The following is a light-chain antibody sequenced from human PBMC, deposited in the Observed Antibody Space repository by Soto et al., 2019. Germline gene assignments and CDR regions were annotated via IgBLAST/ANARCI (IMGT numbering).Light chain of an antibody. CDR2: AVN. CDR1: SSDVGDYNY. Sequence: QSALTQPRSVSGSPGQSVTISCTGTSSDVGDYNYVSWYQQHPGKAPKLLICAVNMRPSGVPDRFSGSKSGNTASLTISGLQAEDEADYSCCSYAGSYTWVFGGGTQLTVL. J-gene: IGLJ3*02. CDR3: CSYAGSYTWV. V-gene: IGLV2-11*01.